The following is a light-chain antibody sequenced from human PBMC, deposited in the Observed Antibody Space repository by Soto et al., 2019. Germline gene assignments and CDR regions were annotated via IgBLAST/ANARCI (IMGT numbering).Light chain of an antibody. CDR1: NIGSKG. J-gene: IGLJ2*01. CDR2: YDS. V-gene: IGLV3-21*04. Sequence: SYELTQPPSVSVAPGKTARITFGGNNIGSKGVHWYQQKPGQAPVLVIYYDSDRPSGIPERFSGSNSGNTATLTISRVEAGDEADYYCQVWDSSSDHPVFGGGTKLTVL. CDR3: QVWDSSSDHPV.